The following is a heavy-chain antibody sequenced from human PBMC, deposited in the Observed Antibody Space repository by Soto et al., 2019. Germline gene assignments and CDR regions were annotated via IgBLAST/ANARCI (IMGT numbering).Heavy chain of an antibody. Sequence: RGSLRVSYGASGFTFKNAWMSWVRQAPGKGLEWVGRIKSKTNGGTTDFAAPVKGRFTISRDDSKNTLSLQMNSLKTEDTAVYYCTTDDPINKNWGQGYLVTVSS. CDR1: GFTFKNAW. CDR3: TTDDPINKN. CDR2: IKSKTNGGTT. J-gene: IGHJ1*01. V-gene: IGHV3-15*01.